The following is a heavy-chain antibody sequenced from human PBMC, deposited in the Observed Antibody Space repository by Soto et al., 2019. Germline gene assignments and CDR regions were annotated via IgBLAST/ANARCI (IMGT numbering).Heavy chain of an antibody. V-gene: IGHV3-23*01. CDR2: IRASGEQT. Sequence: EVQLLESGGGLVQPGGSLRVSCATSGFTFKNFVMSWVRQAPGKGLEWVAAIRASGEQTFYADSVKGRFTISRDNSKNMLFLLMTSLRDADTALYFCAQDRGWGVVSPSHDSWGQGTLVTVSS. D-gene: IGHD2-21*01. CDR1: GFTFKNFV. J-gene: IGHJ4*02. CDR3: AQDRGWGVVSPSHDS.